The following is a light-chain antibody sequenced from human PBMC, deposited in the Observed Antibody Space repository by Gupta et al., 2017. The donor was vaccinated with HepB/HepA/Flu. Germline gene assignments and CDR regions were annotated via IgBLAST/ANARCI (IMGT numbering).Light chain of an antibody. CDR1: RSNIGAGYD. Sequence: QSVLTQPPSVSGAPGQRVPISCTGSRSNIGAGYDVQWYQQLPGTAPKLLIYRDTIRPSGVPARFSGSRSGASASLAITGLQAEDEADYYCQSYDGSLSGSVFGGGTKLTVL. CDR3: QSYDGSLSGSV. V-gene: IGLV1-40*01. CDR2: RDT. J-gene: IGLJ2*01.